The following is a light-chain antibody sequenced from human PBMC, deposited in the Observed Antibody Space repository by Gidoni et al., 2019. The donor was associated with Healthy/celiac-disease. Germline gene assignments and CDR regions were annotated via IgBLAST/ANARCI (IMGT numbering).Light chain of an antibody. CDR3: QQYNSYSQT. CDR1: QSISSW. Sequence: DIQMTQSPSTLSASVGDRVTIPCRARQSISSWVAWYQQKAGKAPKLLIYDASSLESGVPSRFSGSGSGTEFTLTISSLQPDDFATYYCQQYNSYSQTFGQGTKVEI. V-gene: IGKV1-5*01. J-gene: IGKJ1*01. CDR2: DAS.